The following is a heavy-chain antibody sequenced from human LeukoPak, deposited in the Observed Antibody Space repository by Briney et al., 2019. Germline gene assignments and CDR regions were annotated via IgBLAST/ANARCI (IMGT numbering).Heavy chain of an antibody. D-gene: IGHD2-15*01. V-gene: IGHV4-34*01. Sequence: PSETLSLTCAVYGGSFSGYYWSWIRQPPGKGLEWIGEINHSGSTNYNPSLKSRVTISVDTSKNQFSLKLSSVTAADTAVYYCARGADDYCSGGSCYSYYFDYWGQGTLVTVSS. CDR3: ARGADDYCSGGSCYSYYFDY. J-gene: IGHJ4*02. CDR2: INHSGST. CDR1: GGSFSGYY.